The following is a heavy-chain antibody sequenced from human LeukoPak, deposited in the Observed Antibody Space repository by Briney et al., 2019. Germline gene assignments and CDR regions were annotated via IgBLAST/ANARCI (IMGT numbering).Heavy chain of an antibody. CDR2: IYSGGST. J-gene: IGHJ4*02. CDR3: ASSADYYASGSYYNAPKYFDY. CDR1: GFTVSNKY. Sequence: PGGSLRLSCAASGFTVSNKYMSWVRQAPGKGLEWVSVIYSGGSTYYADSVKGRFTISRDNSKNTVYFQMNSLRAEDTAVYYCASSADYYASGSYYNAPKYFDYWGQGTLVTVSS. V-gene: IGHV3-53*01. D-gene: IGHD3-10*01.